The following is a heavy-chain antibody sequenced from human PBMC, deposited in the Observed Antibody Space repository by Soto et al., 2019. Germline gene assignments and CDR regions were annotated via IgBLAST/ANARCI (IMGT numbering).Heavy chain of an antibody. CDR1: GYTFTSYG. D-gene: IGHD1-26*01. Sequence: QVQLVQSGAEVKKPGASVKVSCKASGYTFTSYGISWVRQAPGQGLEWMGWISAYNGNTNYAQKLQGRVTMNTDTSTRKAYRELRSRRSDDTAVYYCARASGSSYWSDPWGQGTLVTVSS. J-gene: IGHJ5*02. CDR2: ISAYNGNT. V-gene: IGHV1-18*01. CDR3: ARASGSSYWSDP.